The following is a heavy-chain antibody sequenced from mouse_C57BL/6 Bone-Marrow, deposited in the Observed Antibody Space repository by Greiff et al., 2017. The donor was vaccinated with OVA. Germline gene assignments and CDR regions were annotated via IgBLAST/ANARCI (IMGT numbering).Heavy chain of an antibody. V-gene: IGHV2-5*01. CDR3: AKLSLGRAMDY. J-gene: IGHJ4*01. D-gene: IGHD4-1*01. CDR1: GFSLTSYG. CDR2: IWRGGST. Sequence: VKVVESGPGLVQPSQSLSITCTVSGFSLTSYGVHWVRQSPGKGLEWLGVIWRGGSTDYNAAFMSRLSITKDNSKSQVFFKMNSLQADDTAIYYCAKLSLGRAMDYWGQGTSVTVSS.